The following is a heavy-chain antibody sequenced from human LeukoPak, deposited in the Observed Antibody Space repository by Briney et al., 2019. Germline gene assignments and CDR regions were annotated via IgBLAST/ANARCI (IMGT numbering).Heavy chain of an antibody. V-gene: IGHV3-33*01. Sequence: GGSLRLSCAASGFTFSSYGMHWVRQAPGKGLEWVAVIWYDGSNKYYADSVKGRFTISRDNSKNTLYLQMNNLRAEDTAVYYCAREPGYSYGSFDYWGQGTPVTVSS. J-gene: IGHJ4*02. CDR2: IWYDGSNK. D-gene: IGHD5-18*01. CDR3: AREPGYSYGSFDY. CDR1: GFTFSSYG.